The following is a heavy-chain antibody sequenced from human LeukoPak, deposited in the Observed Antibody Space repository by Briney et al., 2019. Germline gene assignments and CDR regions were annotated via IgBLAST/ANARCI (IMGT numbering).Heavy chain of an antibody. CDR2: IIPIFGTA. CDR3: ARGRRSPKWELPTNY. CDR1: GGTFSSYA. D-gene: IGHD1-26*01. J-gene: IGHJ4*02. V-gene: IGHV1-69*05. Sequence: GASVKVSCKASGGTFSSYAISWVRQAPGQGLEWMGRIIPIFGTANYAQKFQGRVTITTDESTSTAYMELSSLRSEDTAVYYCARGRRSPKWELPTNYWGQGTLVTVSS.